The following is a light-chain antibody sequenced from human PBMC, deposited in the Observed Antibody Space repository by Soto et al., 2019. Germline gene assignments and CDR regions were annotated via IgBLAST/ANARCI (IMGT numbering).Light chain of an antibody. CDR1: QSVNSK. CDR2: GAT. Sequence: DIVMTQSPATLSVSPGERVTLSCRASQSVNSKLAWYQQKPGQTPRLLIYGATNRATGIPDRFRGSGSGTEFTITISSQQSEDFAVYYCQQYNNWPLTFGGGTEVEIK. CDR3: QQYNNWPLT. J-gene: IGKJ4*01. V-gene: IGKV3-15*01.